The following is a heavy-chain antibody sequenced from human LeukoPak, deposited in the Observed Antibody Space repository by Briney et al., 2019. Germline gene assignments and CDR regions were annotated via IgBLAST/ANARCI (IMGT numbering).Heavy chain of an antibody. CDR3: ARGFGVVPYYFDY. Sequence: SVKVSCTASGGTPTRYAISRVRQAPGHGLEWMGRIIPILGIANYAQKFQGRVTITADKSTSTAYMELSSLRSEDRAVYYCARGFGVVPYYFDYWGQGTLVSVSS. J-gene: IGHJ4*02. V-gene: IGHV1-69*04. D-gene: IGHD3-3*01. CDR1: GGTPTRYA. CDR2: IIPILGIA.